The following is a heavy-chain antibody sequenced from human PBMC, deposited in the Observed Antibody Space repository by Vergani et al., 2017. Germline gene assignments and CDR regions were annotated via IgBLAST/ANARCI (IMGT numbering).Heavy chain of an antibody. CDR1: GFTFSSYS. CDR3: ARLVRVVVPAANTFDY. V-gene: IGHV3-48*01. Sequence: EVQLVESGGGLVQPGGSLRLSCAASGFTFSSYSMNWVRQAPGKGLEWVSYISSSSSTIYYADSVKGRFTISRDNAKNSLYLQMNSLRAEDTAVYYCARLVRVVVPAANTFDYWGQGTLVTVSS. J-gene: IGHJ4*02. D-gene: IGHD2-2*01. CDR2: ISSSSSTI.